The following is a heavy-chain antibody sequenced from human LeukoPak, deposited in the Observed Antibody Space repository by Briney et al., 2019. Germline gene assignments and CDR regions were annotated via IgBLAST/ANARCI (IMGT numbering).Heavy chain of an antibody. CDR3: VSGSGSRGY. V-gene: IGHV3-9*01. J-gene: IGHJ4*02. CDR1: GFTFDDYA. D-gene: IGHD3-10*01. CDR2: ISWNSGSI. Sequence: GGSLRLSCAASGFTFDDYAMHWVRQAPGKGLEWVSGISWNSGSIGYADSVKGRFTISRDNAKNSLYLQMNSLRAEDTALYYCVSGSGSRGYWGQGTLDTVSS.